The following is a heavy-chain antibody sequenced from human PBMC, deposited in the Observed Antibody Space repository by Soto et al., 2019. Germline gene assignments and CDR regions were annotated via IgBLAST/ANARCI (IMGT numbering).Heavy chain of an antibody. V-gene: IGHV3-21*01. CDR1: GFTFSSYS. D-gene: IGHD3-22*01. CDR2: ISSSSSYI. CDR3: ARPDSSGYYYVY. Sequence: GESLKTSCAASGFTFSSYSMNWVRQAPGKGLEWVSSISSSSSYIYYADSVKGRFTISRDNAKNSLYLQMNSLRAEDTAVYYCARPDSSGYYYVYWGQGTLVTVSS. J-gene: IGHJ4*02.